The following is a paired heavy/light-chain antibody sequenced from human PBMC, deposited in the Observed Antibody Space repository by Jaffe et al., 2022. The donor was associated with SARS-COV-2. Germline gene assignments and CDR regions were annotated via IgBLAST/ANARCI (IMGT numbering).Light chain of an antibody. CDR2: DVT. Sequence: QSALTQSASLSGSPGQSITISCTGTTSDVGAYDFVSWYQQHPGKAPKLMIFDVTIRPSGVSNRFSGSKSGNTASLTISGLQAEDEADYYCCSYRNSGSWVFGGGTKLTVL. J-gene: IGLJ3*02. CDR3: CSYRNSGSWV. V-gene: IGLV2-14*03. CDR1: TSDVGAYDF.
Heavy chain of an antibody. CDR2: IDTVSTYI. Sequence: EVQLVESGGGLVKPGGSLRLSCAASGFTFTSYNMHWVRQAPGKGLEWVSSIDTVSTYIYYADSVKGRFIVSRDNANNSLFLQMNSLRAEDTAVYYCARFPKPVAGFYYFYMDVWGKGTTVTVSS. V-gene: IGHV3-21*01. D-gene: IGHD6-19*01. J-gene: IGHJ6*03. CDR3: ARFPKPVAGFYYFYMDV. CDR1: GFTFTSYN.